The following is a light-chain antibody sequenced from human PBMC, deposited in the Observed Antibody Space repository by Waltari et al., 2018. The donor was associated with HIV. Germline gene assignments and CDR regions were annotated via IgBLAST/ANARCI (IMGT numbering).Light chain of an antibody. CDR1: QGVTSTY. Sequence: EIVLTQSPGPLSLSPGERATLSCRAGQGVTSTYLAWYQQKPGQAPRLLMYDASSRATGTPDRFSGSGSGTDFTLTISRLEPGDFAVYYCQQYGISPYTFGQGTKLEI. J-gene: IGKJ2*01. CDR3: QQYGISPYT. CDR2: DAS. V-gene: IGKV3-20*01.